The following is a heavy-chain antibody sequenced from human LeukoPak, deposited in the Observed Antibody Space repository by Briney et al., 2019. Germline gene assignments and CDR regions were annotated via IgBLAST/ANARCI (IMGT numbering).Heavy chain of an antibody. CDR1: GGSISSSSYY. D-gene: IGHD3-9*01. V-gene: IGHV4-39*07. Sequence: SSETLSLTCTVSGGSISSSSYYWGWIRQPPGKGLEWIGSIYYSGSTYYNPSLKSRVTISVDTSKNQFSLKLSSVTAADTAVYYCARVAGDDWLFGWFDPWGQGTLVTVSS. J-gene: IGHJ5*02. CDR2: IYYSGST. CDR3: ARVAGDDWLFGWFDP.